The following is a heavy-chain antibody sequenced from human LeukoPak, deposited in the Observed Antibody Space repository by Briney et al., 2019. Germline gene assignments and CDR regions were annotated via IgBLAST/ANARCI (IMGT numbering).Heavy chain of an antibody. CDR1: GYTFTSYG. CDR3: ARDRLHYVEYEKIFDY. V-gene: IGHV1-18*01. D-gene: IGHD4-17*01. J-gene: IGHJ4*02. Sequence: AASVKVSCKASGYTFTSYGISWVRQAPGQGLEWMGWISAYNGNTNYAQKLQGRVTMTTDTSTSTAYMELSSLRAEDTAVYYCARDRLHYVEYEKIFDYWGQGTLVTVSS. CDR2: ISAYNGNT.